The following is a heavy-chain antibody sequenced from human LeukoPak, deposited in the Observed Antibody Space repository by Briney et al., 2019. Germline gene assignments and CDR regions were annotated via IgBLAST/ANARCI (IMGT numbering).Heavy chain of an antibody. Sequence: KPSETLSLNCTVSGGSISSYYWSSIRQPPGKGLEWIGYIYYSGSTNYNPSLKSRVTISVDTSKNQFSLKLSSVTAADTAVYYCARVPRQGQLPEIHFDYWGQGTLVTVSS. CDR3: ARVPRQGQLPEIHFDY. D-gene: IGHD2-2*01. CDR1: GGSISSYY. V-gene: IGHV4-59*01. CDR2: IYYSGST. J-gene: IGHJ4*02.